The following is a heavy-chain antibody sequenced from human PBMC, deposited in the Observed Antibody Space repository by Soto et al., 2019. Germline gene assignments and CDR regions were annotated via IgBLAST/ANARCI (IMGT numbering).Heavy chain of an antibody. J-gene: IGHJ4*02. D-gene: IGHD2-21*02. CDR1: GGTFSSYA. V-gene: IGHV1-69*12. CDR2: IIPIFGTA. CDR3: ARASWECGGDCYTDS. Sequence: QVQLVQSGAEVKKPGSSVKVSCKASGGTFSSYAISWVRQAPGQGLEWMGGIIPIFGTANYAQKFQGRVTITADESTSTAYMELSRLRSEDTAVYYCARASWECGGDCYTDSWGQGTLVTVSS.